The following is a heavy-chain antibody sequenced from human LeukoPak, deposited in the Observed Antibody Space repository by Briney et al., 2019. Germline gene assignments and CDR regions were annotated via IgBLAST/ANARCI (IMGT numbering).Heavy chain of an antibody. J-gene: IGHJ4*02. D-gene: IGHD3-3*01. CDR3: AKVPDLITIFGVVIPMRFDY. CDR2: ISGSGGST. Sequence: PGGSLRLSCAASGFTFSSYAMSWVRQAPGKGLEGVSAISGSGGSTYYADSVKGRFTISRDNSKNTLYLQMNSLRAEDTALHYCAKVPDLITIFGVVIPMRFDYWGQGTLVTVSS. V-gene: IGHV3-23*01. CDR1: GFTFSSYA.